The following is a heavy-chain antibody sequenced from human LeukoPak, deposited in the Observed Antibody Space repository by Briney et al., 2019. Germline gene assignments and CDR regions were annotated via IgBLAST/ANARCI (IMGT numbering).Heavy chain of an antibody. CDR3: ARDFFYSSESRPFDY. D-gene: IGHD3-22*01. J-gene: IGHJ4*02. V-gene: IGHV3-21*06. Sequence: GGSLRLSCAASGFTFGAYTINWVRQAPGKGLEWVSCIFSRSESILYADSVKGRFTISRDNAKNLLYLQMDSLRVEDTAVYYCARDFFYSSESRPFDYWGQGTLVTVSS. CDR2: IFSRSESI. CDR1: GFTFGAYT.